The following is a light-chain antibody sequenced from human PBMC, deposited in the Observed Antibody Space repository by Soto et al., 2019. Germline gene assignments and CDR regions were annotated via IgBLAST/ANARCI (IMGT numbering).Light chain of an antibody. CDR3: QSYDSSLSGSLV. CDR2: GNS. CDR1: SSNIGAGYD. V-gene: IGLV1-40*01. J-gene: IGLJ3*02. Sequence: QSVLTQPPSVSGAPGQRVTISCTGSSSNIGAGYDVHWYQQLPGTAPKLLIYGNSNRPSGVPDRFSGSKSVTSASLAITGLQAEDEADYYCQSYDSSLSGSLVFGGGTKVTVL.